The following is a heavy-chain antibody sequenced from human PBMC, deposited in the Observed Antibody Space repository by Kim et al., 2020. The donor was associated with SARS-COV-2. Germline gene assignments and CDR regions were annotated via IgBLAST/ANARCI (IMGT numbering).Heavy chain of an antibody. V-gene: IGHV3-21*01. J-gene: IGHJ5*02. CDR3: AREIQDTDGGLYTGFDP. D-gene: IGHD2-15*01. Sequence: VKGRFTISKDNAKNSLYLKMNSLSAEDAAVYYCAREIQDTDGGLYTGFDPWGQGTLVTVS.